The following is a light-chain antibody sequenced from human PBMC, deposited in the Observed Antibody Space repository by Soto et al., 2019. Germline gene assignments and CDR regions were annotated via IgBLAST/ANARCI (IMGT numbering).Light chain of an antibody. CDR3: CSFAGSYSYV. Sequence: QSVLTQPRSVSGSPGQSVTISCTGTSSDVGRYDYVSWYQQHPGKAPKLTVYDVTERPSGVPDRFSGSKSGNTASLTISGLHAEDEADYSCCSFAGSYSYVFGTGTKVTVL. J-gene: IGLJ1*01. V-gene: IGLV2-11*01. CDR1: SSDVGRYDY. CDR2: DVT.